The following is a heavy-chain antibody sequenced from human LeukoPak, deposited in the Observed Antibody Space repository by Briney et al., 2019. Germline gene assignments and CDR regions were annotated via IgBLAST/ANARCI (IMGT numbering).Heavy chain of an antibody. V-gene: IGHV3-48*01. CDR1: GFTFSGYG. CDR3: ARDPHSGLTRFW. Sequence: GGSLRLSCADSGFTFSGYGMNWVRQAPGKGLEWVSYISRGSDDIRYADSVRGRFTISRDNAKNLLSLQMNSLRADDTAVYYCARDPHSGLTRFWGGQGTLVTVSS. J-gene: IGHJ4*02. CDR2: ISRGSDDI. D-gene: IGHD3-16*01.